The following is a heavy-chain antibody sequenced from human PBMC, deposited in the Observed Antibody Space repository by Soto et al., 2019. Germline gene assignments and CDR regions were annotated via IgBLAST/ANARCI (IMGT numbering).Heavy chain of an antibody. J-gene: IGHJ4*02. CDR2: IQQDGSEK. CDR3: ARVRYGGYSYYFDY. D-gene: IGHD4-17*01. Sequence: PGGSLLLSCAFSGFTFSMFWMCWVRQAPGRGLDWVANIQQDGSEKYYVDSVKGRFTMSKDNVKNSLYLQMNSLGAEDTAVYYCARVRYGGYSYYFDYWGQGAMVTVSS. V-gene: IGHV3-7*03. CDR1: GFTFSMFW.